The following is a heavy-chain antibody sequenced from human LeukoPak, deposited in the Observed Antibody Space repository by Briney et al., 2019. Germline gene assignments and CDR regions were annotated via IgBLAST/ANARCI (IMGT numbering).Heavy chain of an antibody. CDR1: GGTFSSYA. D-gene: IGHD3-3*01. CDR2: IIPIFGTA. Sequence: ASVKVSCKASGGTFSSYAISWVRQAPGQGLEWMGGIIPIFGTANYAQKFQGRVTITADESTSTAYMELSSLRSEDTAVYYCARAGAQVDDFWSGYWKYYFDYWGQGTLVTVSS. V-gene: IGHV1-69*13. CDR3: ARAGAQVDDFWSGYWKYYFDY. J-gene: IGHJ4*02.